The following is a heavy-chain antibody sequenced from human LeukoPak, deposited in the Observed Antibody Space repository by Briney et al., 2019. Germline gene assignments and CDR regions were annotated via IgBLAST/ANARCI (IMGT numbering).Heavy chain of an antibody. CDR2: IYYSGST. CDR1: GGSISSSSYY. J-gene: IGHJ6*03. V-gene: IGHV4-39*01. D-gene: IGHD5-18*01. CDR3: ASHTAMVKVVVYYYYMDV. Sequence: PSETLSLTCTVSGGSISSSSYYWGWIRQPPGKGLEWIGSIYYSGSTYYNPSLKSRVTISVDTSKNQFSLKLSSVTAADTAVYYCASHTAMVKVVVYYYYMDVWGKGTTVTVSS.